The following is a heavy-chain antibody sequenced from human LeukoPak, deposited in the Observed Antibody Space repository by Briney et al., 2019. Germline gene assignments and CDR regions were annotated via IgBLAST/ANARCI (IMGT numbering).Heavy chain of an antibody. D-gene: IGHD3-3*01. Sequence: SETLSLTCTVSGGSISSYYWSWIRQPAGKGLEWIGRIYTSGSTNYNPYLKSRVTMSVDTSKNQFSLKLSSVTAADTAVYYCARVGDFWSGYLFDYWGQGTLVTVSS. CDR1: GGSISSYY. CDR3: ARVGDFWSGYLFDY. J-gene: IGHJ4*02. CDR2: IYTSGST. V-gene: IGHV4-4*07.